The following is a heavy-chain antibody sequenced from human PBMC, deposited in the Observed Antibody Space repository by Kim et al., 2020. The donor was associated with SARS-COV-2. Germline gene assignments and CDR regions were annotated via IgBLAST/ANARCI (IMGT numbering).Heavy chain of an antibody. CDR2: ISSSSSYI. CDR1: GFTFSSYS. V-gene: IGHV3-21*01. CDR3: ARDDIITIFGLVTLYANYDHGMDV. J-gene: IGHJ6*02. Sequence: GGSLRLSCAASGFTFSSYSMNWVRQAPGKGLEWVSSISSSSSYIYYADSVKGRFTISRDNAKNSLYLQMNSLRAEDTAVYYCARDDIITIFGLVTLYANYDHGMDVWGQGTTVTVSS. D-gene: IGHD3-3*01.